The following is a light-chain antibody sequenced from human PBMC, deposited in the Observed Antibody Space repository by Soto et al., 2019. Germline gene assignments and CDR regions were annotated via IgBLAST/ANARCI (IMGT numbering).Light chain of an antibody. CDR1: QAISND. Sequence: DIQMTQSPSSLSASMGDRVAITCRASQAISNDLDWFQQKPGKAPKLLIYDASSLESGVPSRFSGSGSGTELTLTITSLQPDDFATYYCQQYNSYSSFGQGTKVDIK. V-gene: IGKV1-5*01. CDR3: QQYNSYSS. CDR2: DAS. J-gene: IGKJ1*01.